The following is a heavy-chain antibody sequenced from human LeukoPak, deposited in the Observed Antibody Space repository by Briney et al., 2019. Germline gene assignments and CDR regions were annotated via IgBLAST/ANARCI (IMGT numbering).Heavy chain of an antibody. D-gene: IGHD3-16*01. CDR2: IYHSGST. CDR3: ARVRYYDYVWGTHIGPIDY. V-gene: IGHV4-4*02. CDR1: GGSISSSNW. J-gene: IGHJ4*02. Sequence: PSGTLSLTCAVSGGSISSSNWWSWVRQPPVKGLEWIGEIYHSGSTNYNPSLKSRVTISVDKSKNQFSLKLSSVTAADTAVYYCARVRYYDYVWGTHIGPIDYWGQGTLVTVSS.